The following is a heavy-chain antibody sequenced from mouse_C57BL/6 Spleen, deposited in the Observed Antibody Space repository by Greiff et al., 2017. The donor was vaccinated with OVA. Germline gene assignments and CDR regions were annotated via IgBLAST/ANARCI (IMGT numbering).Heavy chain of an antibody. D-gene: IGHD1-1*01. V-gene: IGHV1-78*01. J-gene: IGHJ3*01. Sequence: LQESAAELVKPGASVKISCKVSGYTFTDHTIHWMKQRPEQGLEWIGYIYPRDGSTKYNEKFKGKATLTADKSSSTAYMQLNSLTSEDSAVYFCARERGLLRSGFAYWGQGTLVTVSA. CDR3: ARERGLLRSGFAY. CDR2: IYPRDGST. CDR1: GYTFTDHT.